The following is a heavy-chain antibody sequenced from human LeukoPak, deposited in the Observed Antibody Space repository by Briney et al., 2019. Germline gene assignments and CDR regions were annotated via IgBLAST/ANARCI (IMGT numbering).Heavy chain of an antibody. CDR3: AREGLGARYFDY. V-gene: IGHV3-72*01. CDR2: TRNKANSYTT. Sequence: GGSLRLSCAASGFTFSDHYMDWVRQAPGKGLEWVGRTRNKANSYTTEYAASVKGRFTISRDDSKNSLYLQMNSLKTEDMAVYYCAREGLGARYFDYWGQGTLVTVSS. J-gene: IGHJ4*02. D-gene: IGHD1-26*01. CDR1: GFTFSDHY.